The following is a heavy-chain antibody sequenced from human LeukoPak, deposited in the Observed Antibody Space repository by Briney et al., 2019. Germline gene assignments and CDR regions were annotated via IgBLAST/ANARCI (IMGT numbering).Heavy chain of an antibody. J-gene: IGHJ4*02. V-gene: IGHV3-53*01. D-gene: IGHD3-10*01. CDR3: ARAYGSGSYNPNYFDY. Sequence: PGGSLRLSCAASGFTFSSYAMSWVRQAPGKGLEWVSVIYSGGSTYYADSVKCRFTISRDNSKNTLYLQMNSLRAEDTAVYYCARAYGSGSYNPNYFDYWGQGTLVTVSS. CDR2: IYSGGST. CDR1: GFTFSSYA.